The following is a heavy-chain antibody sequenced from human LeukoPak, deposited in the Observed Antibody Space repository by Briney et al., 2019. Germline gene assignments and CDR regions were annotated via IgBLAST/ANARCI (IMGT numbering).Heavy chain of an antibody. D-gene: IGHD4-17*01. CDR2: IYHSGST. Sequence: PSETLSLTCAVSGYSISSGYYWGWIRQPPGKGLEWIGSIYHSGSTYYNPSLKSRVAISVDTSKNQFSLKLSSVTAADTAVYYCARGHTVTTTADYWGQGTLVTVSS. CDR1: GYSISSGYY. J-gene: IGHJ4*02. V-gene: IGHV4-38-2*01. CDR3: ARGHTVTTTADY.